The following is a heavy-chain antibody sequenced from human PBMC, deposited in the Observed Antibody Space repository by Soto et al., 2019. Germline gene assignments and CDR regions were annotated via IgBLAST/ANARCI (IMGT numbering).Heavy chain of an antibody. J-gene: IGHJ4*02. CDR2: INHSGST. D-gene: IGHD6-13*01. Sequence: QVQLQQWGAGLLKPSETLSLTCAVYGGSFSGYYWSWIRHPPGKGRKWIGEINHSGSTNYNPSLKSRVTISVDTSKNQFSLKLSSVTAADTAVYYCARGGGSSWYGSFDYWGQGTLVTVSS. V-gene: IGHV4-34*01. CDR3: ARGGGSSWYGSFDY. CDR1: GGSFSGYY.